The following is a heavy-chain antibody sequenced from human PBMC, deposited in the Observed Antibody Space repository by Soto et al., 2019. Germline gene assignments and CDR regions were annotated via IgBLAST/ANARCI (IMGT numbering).Heavy chain of an antibody. CDR1: GGKFTTYA. J-gene: IGHJ6*02. D-gene: IGHD1-1*01. V-gene: IGHV1-69*01. Sequence: QVQLVQSGAEVRKPGSSVRVSCKASGGKFTTYAINWVRQAPGQGIEWLGGIITFFGAAMYAQKFQDRVTITADEFTTTAYMELSSLRSDDTAVYYCARGGKERFRGPGMDVWGQGTTVTGSS. CDR3: ARGGKERFRGPGMDV. CDR2: IITFFGAA.